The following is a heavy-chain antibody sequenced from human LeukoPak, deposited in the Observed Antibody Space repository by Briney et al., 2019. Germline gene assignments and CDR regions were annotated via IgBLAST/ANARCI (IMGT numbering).Heavy chain of an antibody. J-gene: IGHJ3*01. D-gene: IGHD3-3*01. CDR3: ARDGVFGTDFDAFDL. Sequence: GASVKVACKAYGYTFTAAFLHWVRQAPGHGLEWIGWSATNDDRTKYADRFQGRVIMTRDTYTTTAYMELSSLTSDDTAVYYCARDGVFGTDFDAFDLWGQGTPVTVS. CDR1: GYTFTAAF. V-gene: IGHV1-2*02. CDR2: SATNDDRT.